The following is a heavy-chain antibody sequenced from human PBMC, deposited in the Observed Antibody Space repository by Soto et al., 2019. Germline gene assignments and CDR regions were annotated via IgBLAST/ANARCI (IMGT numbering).Heavy chain of an antibody. CDR2: MNPNSGNT. CDR1: GYTFTSYD. V-gene: IGHV1-8*01. CDR3: ARWGSLFEYYAFWSGYRYAFDI. D-gene: IGHD3-3*01. Sequence: QVQLVQSGAEVKKPGASVKVSCKASGYTFTSYDINWVRQDTGQGLAWMGWMNPNSGNTCYAQKYQGRVTLTRNTSISIGCMELSSMRSEYSAVYFCARWGSLFEYYAFWSGYRYAFDIWGQGTMVTVSS. J-gene: IGHJ3*02.